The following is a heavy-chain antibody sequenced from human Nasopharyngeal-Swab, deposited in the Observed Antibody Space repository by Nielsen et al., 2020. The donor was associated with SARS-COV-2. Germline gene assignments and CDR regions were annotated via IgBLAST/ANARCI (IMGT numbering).Heavy chain of an antibody. CDR3: AKGLGYCTVGVCYTHRARLDFDY. J-gene: IGHJ4*02. V-gene: IGHV4-61*01. CDR2: IIYSGST. Sequence: PETLSPTCPLAAGSPSSGRYYWSWILQPPGRGLEWFGYIIYSGSTNYNPSLKSPVTISVVTPKNQFSLKPSSVTAANTAVYYCAKGLGYCTVGVCYTHRARLDFDYWGQGTLVTVSS. D-gene: IGHD2-8*02. CDR1: AGSPSSGRYY.